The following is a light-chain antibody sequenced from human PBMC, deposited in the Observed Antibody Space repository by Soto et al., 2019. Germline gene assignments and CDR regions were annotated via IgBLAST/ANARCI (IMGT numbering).Light chain of an antibody. CDR1: SSDVGAYPY. CDR2: DVT. Sequence: QSVLTQPASVSGSPGQSITISCTGTSSDVGAYPYVSWYQQHPGRAPKLVIFDVTLRPSGGSDRFSASKSGNTASLTIYGLQADDEADYYCASSTTSSSVVFGGGTKLTVL. CDR3: ASSTTSSSVV. J-gene: IGLJ2*01. V-gene: IGLV2-14*03.